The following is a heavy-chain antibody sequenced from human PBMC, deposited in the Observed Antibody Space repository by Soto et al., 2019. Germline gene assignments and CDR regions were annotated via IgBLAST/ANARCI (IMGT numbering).Heavy chain of an antibody. J-gene: IGHJ4*02. CDR3: ARGSSSYGWAY. Sequence: GWSLRLSCAASGFTFSHYGIHWARQAPGKGLEWLAVISYDGSNKHYADSVKGRFTISRDNAKNSLYLQMNSLRAEDTAVYYCARGSSSYGWAYWGQGTLVTISS. CDR1: GFTFSHYG. CDR2: ISYDGSNK. D-gene: IGHD6-6*01. V-gene: IGHV3-30*03.